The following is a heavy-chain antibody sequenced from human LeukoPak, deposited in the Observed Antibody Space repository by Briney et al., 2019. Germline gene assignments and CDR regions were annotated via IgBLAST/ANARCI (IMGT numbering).Heavy chain of an antibody. J-gene: IGHJ4*02. V-gene: IGHV4-59*01. D-gene: IGHD2-2*01. CDR1: GGSISSYY. Sequence: PSETLSLTCTVSGGSISSYYWSWIRQPPGKGLEWIGYIYYSGSTNYNPSLKSRVSISVDTSKNQFSLKLSSVTAADTAVYYCARVTQLGYCSSTSCRGFYYFDYWGQGTLVTVSS. CDR3: ARVTQLGYCSSTSCRGFYYFDY. CDR2: IYYSGST.